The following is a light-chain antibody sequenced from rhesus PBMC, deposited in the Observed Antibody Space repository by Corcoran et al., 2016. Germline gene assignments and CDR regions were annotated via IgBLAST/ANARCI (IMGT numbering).Light chain of an antibody. V-gene: IGKV1-74*01. CDR3: QHNYSTPPT. CDR1: ENVNNY. Sequence: DIQMTQSPSSLSASVGDRVTITCRTSENVNNYLNWYQQKPGKAPKLLIYKDSTLQRGVPSRVSGSGSWTGYTFTISSLQSEDVATYYCQHNYSTPPTFGGGTKVEIK. J-gene: IGKJ4*01. CDR2: KDS.